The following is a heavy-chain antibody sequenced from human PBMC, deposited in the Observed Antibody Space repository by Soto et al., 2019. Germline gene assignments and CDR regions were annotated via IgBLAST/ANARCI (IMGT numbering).Heavy chain of an antibody. V-gene: IGHV3-7*01. D-gene: IGHD3-10*01. CDR1: GFGFNTYW. CDR2: IQHDGSGT. J-gene: IGHJ4*02. Sequence: EVQLVESGGGLVQPGGSLRLSCATSGFGFNTYWLTWVRQAPGKGLEWVANIQHDGSGTYYEDSVKGRFTISRDSATNSLSLQRSSLRVEDTAVYHCLIFHFTSGDYLNYWGQGTLVTVSS. CDR3: LIFHFTSGDYLNY.